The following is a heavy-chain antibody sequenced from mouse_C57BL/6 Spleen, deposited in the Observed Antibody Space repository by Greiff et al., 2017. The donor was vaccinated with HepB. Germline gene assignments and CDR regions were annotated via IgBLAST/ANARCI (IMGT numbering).Heavy chain of an antibody. V-gene: IGHV1-72*01. D-gene: IGHD1-1*01. CDR3: ARLDYYGSSYRYFDV. CDR2: IDPNSGGT. J-gene: IGHJ1*03. CDR1: GYTFSSYW. Sequence: QAQLQQPGAELVKPGASVKLSCKASGYTFSSYWMHWVKQRPGRGLEGIGRIDPNSGGTKYNEKFQSKATLTVDKPSSTAYMQHSSLTSEDSAVYYCARLDYYGSSYRYFDVWGTGTTVTVSS.